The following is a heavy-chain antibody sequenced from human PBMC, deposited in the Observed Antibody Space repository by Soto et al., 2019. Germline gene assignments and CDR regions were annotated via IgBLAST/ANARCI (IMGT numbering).Heavy chain of an antibody. CDR1: GFTFSIYA. J-gene: IGHJ5*02. CDR2: ISGSGGDT. CDR3: AKDRSHYSSGWHNWFDP. D-gene: IGHD6-19*01. V-gene: IGHV3-23*01. Sequence: PGGSLRLSCAASGFTFSIYAMSWVRQTPGKGLEWVSTISGSGGDTYYADSAQGRFTVSRDNSKNTLFLQMSSLRAEDTGVYYCAKDRSHYSSGWHNWFDPWGQGTLVTV.